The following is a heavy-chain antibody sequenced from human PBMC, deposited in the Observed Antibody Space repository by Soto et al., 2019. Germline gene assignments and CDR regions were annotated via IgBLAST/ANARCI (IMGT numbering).Heavy chain of an antibody. CDR3: ARGGVAVEHPLV. CDR2: IYHGGTT. Sequence: SETLSLTCTVSGGSMRSSVYYWAWIRQPPGKGLEWIGSIYHGGTTYYNPSLKGRVTISVDTSRNQFSLRVPSVTATDTAVYYCARGGVAVEHPLVWGQGTLVTVSS. V-gene: IGHV4-39*01. J-gene: IGHJ4*02. D-gene: IGHD3-16*01. CDR1: GGSMRSSVYY.